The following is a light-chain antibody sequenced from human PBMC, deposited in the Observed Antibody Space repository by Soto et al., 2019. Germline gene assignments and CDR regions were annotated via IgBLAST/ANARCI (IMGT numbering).Light chain of an antibody. CDR1: QSVSGW. V-gene: IGKV1-5*01. J-gene: IGKJ1*01. CDR3: QQYETFSGT. CDR2: DAS. Sequence: DIHMTQSPSILSASGLGAGAAAFLASQSVSGWLAWYQQKPGEAPKLLIYDASALPRGVPSRFSGSGSGTKFTLTIASLQPDDFATYYCQQYETFSGTFGPGTKVDIK.